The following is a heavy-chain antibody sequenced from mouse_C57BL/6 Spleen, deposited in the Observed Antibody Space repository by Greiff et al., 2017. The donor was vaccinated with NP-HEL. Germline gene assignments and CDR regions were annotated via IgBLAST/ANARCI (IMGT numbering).Heavy chain of an antibody. V-gene: IGHV1-53*01. CDR3: ARGGTYYDYDRFAY. CDR1: GYTFTSYW. D-gene: IGHD2-4*01. J-gene: IGHJ3*01. CDR2: INPSNGGT. Sequence: VQLQESGTELVKPGASVKLSCKASGYTFTSYWMHWVKQRPGQGLEWIGNINPSNGGTNYNEKFKSKATLTVDKSSSTAYMQLSSLTSEDSAVYYCARGGTYYDYDRFAYWGQGTLVTVSA.